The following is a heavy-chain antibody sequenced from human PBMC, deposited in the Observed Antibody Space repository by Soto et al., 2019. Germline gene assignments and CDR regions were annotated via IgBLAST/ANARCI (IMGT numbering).Heavy chain of an antibody. Sequence: EVQLVESGGGLVQPGGSLRLSCAASGFTFSGYWMSWVRQAPGKGLEWVANIKQDVSEQFYVDSVKGRFTISRDNAKNSLYLQMNSLRAEDTAVYYCAREAVWGQGTTVTVSS. CDR2: IKQDVSEQ. V-gene: IGHV3-7*05. CDR1: GFTFSGYW. CDR3: AREAV. J-gene: IGHJ6*02.